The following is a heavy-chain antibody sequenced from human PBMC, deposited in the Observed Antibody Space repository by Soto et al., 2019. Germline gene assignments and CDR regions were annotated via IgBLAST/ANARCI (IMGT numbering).Heavy chain of an antibody. Sequence: EALKLSGEALGYMFIIYWIGWVRQKPGKGLEWIGIIYPGDSDITYSPSFEGQVTLSVDKSVNTAYLHWSSLQSADTATYFCARRGTGATTSTKVFDYWGQGTPVTVSS. CDR2: IYPGDSDI. CDR1: GYMFIIYW. D-gene: IGHD3-10*01. J-gene: IGHJ4*02. CDR3: ARRGTGATTSTKVFDY. V-gene: IGHV5-51*01.